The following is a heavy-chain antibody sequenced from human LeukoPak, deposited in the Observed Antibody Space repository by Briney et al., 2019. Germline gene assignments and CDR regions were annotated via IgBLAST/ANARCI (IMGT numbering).Heavy chain of an antibody. CDR2: INTYNGDT. V-gene: IGHV1-18*01. J-gene: IGHJ4*02. D-gene: IGHD2-8*02. CDR1: GYTVTNYN. Sequence: ASVKVSRKASGYTVTNYNISWVRQAPGQGLEWMGWINTYNGDTNYAQKLQGRVTMTTDTSTNTAYMDLRGLRSDDTAVYYCARESGHCSGDNCFYFFDLWGQGFLVTVSS. CDR3: ARESGHCSGDNCFYFFDL.